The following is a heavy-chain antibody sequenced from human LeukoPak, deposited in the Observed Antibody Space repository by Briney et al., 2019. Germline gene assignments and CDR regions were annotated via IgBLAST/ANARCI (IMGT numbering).Heavy chain of an antibody. J-gene: IGHJ4*02. CDR1: GFTFSSYG. V-gene: IGHV3-23*01. CDR3: ARGARGGWELLRVYFDY. Sequence: GGSLRLSCAASGFTFSSYGMSWVRQAPGKGLEWVSAISGSGGSTYYADSVKGRFTISRDNSKNTLYLQMNSLRAEDTAVYYCARGARGGWELLRVYFDYWGQGTLVTVSS. CDR2: ISGSGGST. D-gene: IGHD1-26*01.